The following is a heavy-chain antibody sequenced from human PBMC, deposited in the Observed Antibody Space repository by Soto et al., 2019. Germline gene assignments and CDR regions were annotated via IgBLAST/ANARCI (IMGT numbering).Heavy chain of an antibody. D-gene: IGHD4-4*01. V-gene: IGHV3-23*01. CDR1: GFTFSSYA. CDR3: AKVWEEYSNYGSLDY. Sequence: PGGSLRLSCAASGFTFSSYAMSWVRQAPGKGLEWVSAISGSGGSTYYADSVKGRFTISRDNSKNTLYLQMNSLRAEDTAVYYCAKVWEEYSNYGSLDYWGQGTLVTVSS. CDR2: ISGSGGST. J-gene: IGHJ4*02.